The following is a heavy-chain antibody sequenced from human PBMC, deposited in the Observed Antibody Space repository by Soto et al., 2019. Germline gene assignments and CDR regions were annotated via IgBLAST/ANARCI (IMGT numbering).Heavy chain of an antibody. V-gene: IGHV1-46*03. Sequence: ASVKVSFKASGYTFTSYYMHWVRQAPGQGLEWMGIINPSGGSTSYAQKFQGRVTMTRDTSTSTVYMELSSLRSEDTAVYYCASIAAAGTTTAGHDYWGQGTLVTVSS. J-gene: IGHJ4*02. D-gene: IGHD6-13*01. CDR2: INPSGGST. CDR3: ASIAAAGTTTAGHDY. CDR1: GYTFTSYY.